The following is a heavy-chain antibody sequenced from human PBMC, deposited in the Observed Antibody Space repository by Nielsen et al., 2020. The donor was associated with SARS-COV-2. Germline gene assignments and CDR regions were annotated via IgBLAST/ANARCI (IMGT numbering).Heavy chain of an antibody. D-gene: IGHD3-22*01. J-gene: IGHJ3*02. Sequence: WIRQPPGKGLEWVAVIWYDGSNKYYADSVKGRFTISRDNPKNTLYLQMNSLRAEDTAVYYCARTSSGYYYGAFDIWGQGTMVTVSS. CDR3: ARTSSGYYYGAFDI. CDR2: IWYDGSNK. V-gene: IGHV3-33*01.